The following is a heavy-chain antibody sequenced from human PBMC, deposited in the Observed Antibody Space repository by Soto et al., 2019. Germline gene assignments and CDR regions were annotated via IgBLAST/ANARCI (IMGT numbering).Heavy chain of an antibody. J-gene: IGHJ6*02. Sequence: QVQLQESGPGLVKPSETLSLTCTVSGGSISSYYWSWIRQPPGKGLEWIGYIYYSGSTHYNPSLKSRVTISVDTSKDQFSLKLSSVTAADTAVYYCARVSVPDYYYYGMDVWGQGTTVTVSS. V-gene: IGHV4-59*01. CDR2: IYYSGST. CDR1: GGSISSYY. D-gene: IGHD4-17*01. CDR3: ARVSVPDYYYYGMDV.